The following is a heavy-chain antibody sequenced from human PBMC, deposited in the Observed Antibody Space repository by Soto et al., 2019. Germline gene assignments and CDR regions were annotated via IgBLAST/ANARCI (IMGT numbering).Heavy chain of an antibody. CDR1: GFTFTNAW. CDR2: IKSKADGGTT. V-gene: IGHV3-15*01. D-gene: IGHD3-22*01. J-gene: IGHJ4*02. Sequence: EVQLVESGGGLVKPGGSLTLSCAASGFTFTNAWLYWVRQGPGKGLEWVGRIKSKADGGTTDHAAPVKGRFTISRDDSKSAVYLQINSLNSEDSAVYYCIYFYDSSTYFHFDCWGQGTLVTVSS. CDR3: IYFYDSSTYFHFDC.